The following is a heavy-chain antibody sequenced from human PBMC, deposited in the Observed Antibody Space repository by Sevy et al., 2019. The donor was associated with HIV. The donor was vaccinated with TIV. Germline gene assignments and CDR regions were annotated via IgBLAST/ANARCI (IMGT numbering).Heavy chain of an antibody. J-gene: IGHJ4*02. V-gene: IGHV3-7*01. D-gene: IGHD2-2*01. Sequence: GGSLRLSCATSGFTFSRYWMTWVRQVPGKGLEWVANIKQDGSEKYDVASVEGRFTISRDNAKNSLYLQMNSLRVDDTAMYFCARDDCSYSSCLNDYWGQGTLVTVSS. CDR2: IKQDGSEK. CDR3: ARDDCSYSSCLNDY. CDR1: GFTFSRYW.